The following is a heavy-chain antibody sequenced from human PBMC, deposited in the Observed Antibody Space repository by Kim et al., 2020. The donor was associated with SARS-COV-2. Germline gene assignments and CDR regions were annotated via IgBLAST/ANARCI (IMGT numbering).Heavy chain of an antibody. J-gene: IGHJ4*02. V-gene: IGHV4-34*01. Sequence: SETLSLTCVVYGGSFSGYYWTWIRQPPGKGLEWIGEINHSGSTNYNPSLKSRVTISVDTSKNQFSLKLSSVTAADTAVYYCARGPMRAAVGMGKFGYWGQGTLVTVSS. CDR1: GGSFSGYY. D-gene: IGHD6-13*01. CDR2: INHSGST. CDR3: ARGPMRAAVGMGKFGY.